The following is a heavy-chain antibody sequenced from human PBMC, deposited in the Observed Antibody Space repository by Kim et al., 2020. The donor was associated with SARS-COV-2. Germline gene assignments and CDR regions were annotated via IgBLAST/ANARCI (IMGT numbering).Heavy chain of an antibody. CDR1: GFTFSSYG. Sequence: GGSLRLSCAASGFTFSSYGMHWVRQAPGKGLEWVAVIWYDGSNKYYADSVKGRFTISRDNSKNTLYLQMNSLRAEDTAVYYCAKDRHLSWYGKYYFDYWGQGTLVTVSS. D-gene: IGHD6-13*01. J-gene: IGHJ4*02. CDR3: AKDRHLSWYGKYYFDY. V-gene: IGHV3-33*06. CDR2: IWYDGSNK.